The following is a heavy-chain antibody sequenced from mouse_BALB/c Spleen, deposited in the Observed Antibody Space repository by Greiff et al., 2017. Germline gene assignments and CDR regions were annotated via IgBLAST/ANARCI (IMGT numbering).Heavy chain of an antibody. CDR1: GYAFTNYL. CDR2: INPGSGGT. D-gene: IGHD2-10*02. J-gene: IGHJ2*01. CDR3: ARYGNLYYFDY. Sequence: QVQLKESGAELVRPGTSVKVSCKASGYAFTNYLIEWVKQRPGQGLEWIGVINPGSGGTNYNEKFKGKATLTADKSSSTAYMQLSSLTSDDSAVYFCARYGNLYYFDYWGQGTTLTVSS. V-gene: IGHV1-54*01.